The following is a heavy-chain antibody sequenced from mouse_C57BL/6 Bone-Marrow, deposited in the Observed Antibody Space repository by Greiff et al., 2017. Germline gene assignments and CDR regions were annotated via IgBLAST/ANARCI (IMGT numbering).Heavy chain of an antibody. D-gene: IGHD2-3*01. CDR3: GMGLLLLYFDY. Sequence: QVQLQQPGAELVKPGASVKVSCKASGYTFTSYWMHWVKQRPGQGLEWIGRLHPSDSDTNYNRKFKGKATLTVDKSSSTAYMQLSSLTSEDSAVYDCGMGLLLLYFDYWGQGTTLTVSS. J-gene: IGHJ2*01. CDR1: GYTFTSYW. CDR2: LHPSDSDT. V-gene: IGHV1-74*01.